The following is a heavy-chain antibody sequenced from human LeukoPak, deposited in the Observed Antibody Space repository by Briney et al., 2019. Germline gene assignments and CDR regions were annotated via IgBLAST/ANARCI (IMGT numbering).Heavy chain of an antibody. J-gene: IGHJ4*02. CDR1: GGTFSSYA. Sequence: ASVKVSCKASGGTFSSYAISWVRQAPGQGLEWMGGIIPIFGTANYAQKFQGRVTITTDESTSTAYMELSSLRSEDTAVYYCARDGDYDFWSGYSDYWGQGTLVTVSS. CDR3: ARDGDYDFWSGYSDY. CDR2: IIPIFGTA. V-gene: IGHV1-69*05. D-gene: IGHD3-3*01.